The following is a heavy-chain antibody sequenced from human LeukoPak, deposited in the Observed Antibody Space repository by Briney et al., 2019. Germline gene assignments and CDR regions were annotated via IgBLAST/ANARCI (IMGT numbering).Heavy chain of an antibody. CDR2: ISGSGGST. CDR1: GFTFSSYA. V-gene: IGHV3-23*01. Sequence: GGSLRLSCAASGFTFSSYAMSWVRQAPGKGLEWVSAISGSGGSTYYADSVKGRFTISRDNSKNTLYLQMNSLRAEDTAVYYCARSPDYDSSGDVWFDPWGQGTLVTVSS. J-gene: IGHJ5*02. D-gene: IGHD3-22*01. CDR3: ARSPDYDSSGDVWFDP.